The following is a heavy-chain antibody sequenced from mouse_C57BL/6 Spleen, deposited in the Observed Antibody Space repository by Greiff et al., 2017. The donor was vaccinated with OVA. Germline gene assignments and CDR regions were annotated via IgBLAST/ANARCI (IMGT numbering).Heavy chain of an antibody. CDR3: ATYDYDASWFAY. J-gene: IGHJ3*01. D-gene: IGHD2-4*01. V-gene: IGHV1-80*01. Sequence: QVQLKQSGAELVKPGASVKISCKASGYAFSSYWMNWVKQRPGKGLEWIGQIYPGDGDTNYNGKFKGKATLTADKSSSTAYMQLSSLTSKDSAVYFCATYDYDASWFAYWGQGTLVTVSA. CDR1: GYAFSSYW. CDR2: IYPGDGDT.